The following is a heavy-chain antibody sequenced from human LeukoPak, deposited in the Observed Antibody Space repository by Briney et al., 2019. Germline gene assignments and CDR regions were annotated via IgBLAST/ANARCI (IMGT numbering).Heavy chain of an antibody. CDR2: INHSGST. CDR1: DGSFSGYY. D-gene: IGHD3-22*01. CDR3: ARYSGYYLSYFDY. J-gene: IGHJ4*02. V-gene: IGHV4-34*01. Sequence: SETLSLTCAVYDGSFSGYYWSWIRQPPGKGLEWIGEINHSGSTNYNPSLKSRVTISVDTSKNQFSLRLNSVTAADTAMYYCARYSGYYLSYFDYWGQGTLVTVSS.